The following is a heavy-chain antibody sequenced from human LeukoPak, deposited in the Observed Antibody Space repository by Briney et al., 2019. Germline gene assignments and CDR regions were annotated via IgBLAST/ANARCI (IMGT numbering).Heavy chain of an antibody. CDR2: ILLDGNNK. Sequence: PGGTLRLSCAASGFTSSTYGTHWVRHAPGKGLEWVAHILLDGNNKYYPDSVKGRFTIPRNNSKNTLYLQMHSLRAEDTAVYYCARDLGKGRYFDYWGQGTLVTVSS. J-gene: IGHJ4*02. CDR3: ARDLGKGRYFDY. CDR1: GFTSSTYG. D-gene: IGHD4-23*01. V-gene: IGHV3-33*01.